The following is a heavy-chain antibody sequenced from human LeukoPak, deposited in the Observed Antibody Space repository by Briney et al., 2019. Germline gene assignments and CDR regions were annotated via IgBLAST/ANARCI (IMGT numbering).Heavy chain of an antibody. CDR2: ISSSSSTI. D-gene: IGHD1-26*01. Sequence: GGSLRLSCAASGFTFSSYSMNWVRQAPGKGLEWFSYISSSSSTIYYADSVKGRFTISRDNAKNSLYLQMNSLGAEDTAVYYCARDGGYSGNAFDVWGQGTMVTVSS. V-gene: IGHV3-48*01. J-gene: IGHJ3*01. CDR1: GFTFSSYS. CDR3: ARDGGYSGNAFDV.